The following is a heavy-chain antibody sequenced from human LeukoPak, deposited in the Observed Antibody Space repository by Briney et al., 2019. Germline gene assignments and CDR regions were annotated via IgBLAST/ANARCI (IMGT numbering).Heavy chain of an antibody. CDR2: ISSSGSTI. V-gene: IGHV3-11*01. D-gene: IGHD3-10*01. Sequence: GGSLRLSCAASGFTVSSNYMSWVRQAPGKGLEWVSYISSSGSTIYYADSVKGRFTISRDNAKNSLYLQMNSLRAEDTAVYYCAREGDGSGSYYRWGAFDIWGQGTMVTVSS. CDR1: GFTVSSNY. CDR3: AREGDGSGSYYRWGAFDI. J-gene: IGHJ3*02.